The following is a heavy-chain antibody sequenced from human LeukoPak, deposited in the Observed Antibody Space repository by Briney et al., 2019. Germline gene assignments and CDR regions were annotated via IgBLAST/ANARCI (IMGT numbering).Heavy chain of an antibody. Sequence: ASVKVSCKASGYTFTSYGISWVRQAPGQGLEWMGWISAYNGNTNYAQKLQGRVTMTTDTSTSTAYMELRSLRSDDTGVYYCARDRGYGSGSYPPLNWFDPWGQGTLVTVSS. CDR3: ARDRGYGSGSYPPLNWFDP. CDR2: ISAYNGNT. V-gene: IGHV1-18*04. D-gene: IGHD3-10*01. CDR1: GYTFTSYG. J-gene: IGHJ5*02.